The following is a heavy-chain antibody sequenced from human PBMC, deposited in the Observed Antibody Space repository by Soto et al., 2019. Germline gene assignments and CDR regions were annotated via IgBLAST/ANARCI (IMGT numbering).Heavy chain of an antibody. J-gene: IGHJ4*02. CDR2: MSYDGSRQ. Sequence: QVQLVESGGGVVQPGRSLRLSCAASGFTLSGNDMHWVRQAPGKGPEWVAVMSYDGSRQYYADSVKGRFTISRDTSKSTLYLQRNSLTTEDTAVYYCARGGWYASWSSSDCWGQGTLVTVSS. V-gene: IGHV3-30*03. D-gene: IGHD2-2*01. CDR1: GFTLSGND. CDR3: ARGGWYASWSSSDC.